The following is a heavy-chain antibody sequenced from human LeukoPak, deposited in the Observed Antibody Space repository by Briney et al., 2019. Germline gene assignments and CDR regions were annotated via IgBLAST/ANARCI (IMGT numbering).Heavy chain of an antibody. CDR2: IYSGGST. D-gene: IGHD3-9*01. CDR1: GFTVSSNY. J-gene: IGHJ4*02. CDR3: ARGLGGVFDWLLFTHGFDFDY. Sequence: GGSLRLSCAASGFTVSSNYMSWVRQAPGKGLEWVSVIYSGGSTYYADSVKGRFTISRDNSKNTLYLQMNSLRAEDTAVYYCARGLGGVFDWLLFTHGFDFDYWGQGTLVTVSS. V-gene: IGHV3-53*01.